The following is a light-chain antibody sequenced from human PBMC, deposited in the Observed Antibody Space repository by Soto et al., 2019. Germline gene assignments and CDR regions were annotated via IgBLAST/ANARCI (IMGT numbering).Light chain of an antibody. J-gene: IGLJ3*02. CDR3: QTWGTGIRV. CDR2: IDSDGSH. V-gene: IGLV4-69*02. CDR1: SGHSTYA. Sequence: QLVLTQSPSASASLGASVKLTCTLSSGHSTYAIAWHQQQPEKGPRYLMKIDSDGSHSNGDGIPDRFSGSRSGAERSLTISSLQSEDEADYYCQTWGTGIRVFGGGTKLTV.